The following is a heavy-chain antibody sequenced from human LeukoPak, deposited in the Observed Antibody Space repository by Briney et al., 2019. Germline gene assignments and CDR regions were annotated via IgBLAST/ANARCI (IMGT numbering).Heavy chain of an antibody. J-gene: IGHJ4*02. CDR2: INPNSGGT. CDR3: ARARDGGSFDY. CDR1: GYTFTGYY. Sequence: ASVKVSCKASGYTFTGYYMHWVRQAPGQGLEWMGWINPNSGGTNYAQKFQGRVTMTTDTSTSTAYMELRSLRSDDTAVYYCARARDGGSFDYWGQGTLVTVSS. D-gene: IGHD1-26*01. V-gene: IGHV1-2*02.